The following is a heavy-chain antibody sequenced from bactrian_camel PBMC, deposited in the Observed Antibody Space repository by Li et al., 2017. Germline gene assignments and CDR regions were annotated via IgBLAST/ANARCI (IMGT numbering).Heavy chain of an antibody. CDR2: ITTRDVT. CDR3: AADRARTGGSCSLVSGLYDY. CDR1: GFIFNKCG. V-gene: IGHV3S53*01. J-gene: IGHJ4*01. D-gene: IGHD5*01. Sequence: QVQLVESGGDSVEAGGSLKLSCTASGFIFNKCGMGWYRQAPGKERELVSTITTRDVTKYADSVKGRFTISKDDAKYTQYLQMNNLEPEDTATYYCAADRARTGGSCSLVSGLYDYSGHGTQVTVS.